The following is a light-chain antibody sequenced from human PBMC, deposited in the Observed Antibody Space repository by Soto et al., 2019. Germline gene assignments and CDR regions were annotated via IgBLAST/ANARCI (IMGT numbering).Light chain of an antibody. V-gene: IGKV4-1*01. CDR3: QQLYDITLT. Sequence: IVMTQSPESLTVSLCERPTINCKSSQSVLYRSNKKNYLAWYQQKQGQPPNLLISWASTRESGVPDRISGSGSETDFTLTISSLKAEDVAIYDGQQLYDITLTFGGGTKVDI. CDR2: WAS. J-gene: IGKJ4*01. CDR1: QSVLYRSNKKNY.